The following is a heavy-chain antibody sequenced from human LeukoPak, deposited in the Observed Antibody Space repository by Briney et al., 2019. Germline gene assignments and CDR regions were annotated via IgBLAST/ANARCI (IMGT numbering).Heavy chain of an antibody. D-gene: IGHD1-1*01. Sequence: GGSLRLSCAASGFNFSSYCMNWVRQAPGKGLEWVAHIKQDGGEKYYVDSVKDRFTISRDNAKNSLYLQMNRLRAEDTAVYYCARERQLERLAFGKEGSAFDYWGRGTLVTVSS. CDR3: ARERQLERLAFGKEGSAFDY. V-gene: IGHV3-7*01. J-gene: IGHJ4*02. CDR2: IKQDGGEK. CDR1: GFNFSSYC.